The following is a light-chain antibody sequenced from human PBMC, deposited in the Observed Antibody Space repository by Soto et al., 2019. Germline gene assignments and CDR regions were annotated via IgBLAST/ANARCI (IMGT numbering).Light chain of an antibody. V-gene: IGLV2-14*01. CDR2: EVS. J-gene: IGLJ1*01. CDR3: NSYTSSTSRPYV. CDR1: TNDGGGYNY. Sequence: QSLLAQPASVSGSPGQSITISCTGTTNDGGGYNYVSWYQQHPGEARKLLIFEVSSRPSGVSNRFSGSKSGNTASLTISALQAEDEAYYFCNSYTSSTSRPYVFGTGTKVTVL.